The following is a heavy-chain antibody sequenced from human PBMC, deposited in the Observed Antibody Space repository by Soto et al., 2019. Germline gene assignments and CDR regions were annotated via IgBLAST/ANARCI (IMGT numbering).Heavy chain of an antibody. Sequence: GGSLRLSCAASGFIFSDYYMTWVRQAPGKGLEWISDINSSGSYTNYADSVKGRFTISRDNAKKSLFLQMNSLRPEDTAVYYCARSDGYSGYDYFDYWGQGSLVTVS. V-gene: IGHV3-11*06. CDR3: ARSDGYSGYDYFDY. D-gene: IGHD5-12*01. CDR2: INSSGSYT. CDR1: GFIFSDYY. J-gene: IGHJ4*02.